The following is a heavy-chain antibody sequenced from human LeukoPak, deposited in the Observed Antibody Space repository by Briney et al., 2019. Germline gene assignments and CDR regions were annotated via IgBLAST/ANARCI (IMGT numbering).Heavy chain of an antibody. CDR3: ARHMTVTYGAFDI. D-gene: IGHD3-22*01. V-gene: IGHV4-59*08. Sequence: SETLSLTCTVSGGSTTGYFWTWIRQPPGKGLEWIGYVYYSGRTSYNPSLKSRVTISVDTSKNQFSLKLSSVTAADTAVYHCARHMTVTYGAFDIWGQGTVVTVSS. CDR2: VYYSGRT. CDR1: GGSTTGYF. J-gene: IGHJ3*02.